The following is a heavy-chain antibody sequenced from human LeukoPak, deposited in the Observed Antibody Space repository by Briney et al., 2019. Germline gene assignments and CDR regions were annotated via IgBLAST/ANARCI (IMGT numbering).Heavy chain of an antibody. D-gene: IGHD6-19*01. J-gene: IGHJ4*02. CDR3: PQAYSSAWYRY. CDR2: ISAYGETP. Sequence: GESLRLSCALSGHSVSSFGMSCVRQAPGKGLERISAISAYGETPHYADSVEGRFIISRDNHKHTLYLQLSSLRAEDTAVYYCPQAYSSAWYRYWGQGSLVSVSS. V-gene: IGHV3-23*01. CDR1: GHSVSSFG.